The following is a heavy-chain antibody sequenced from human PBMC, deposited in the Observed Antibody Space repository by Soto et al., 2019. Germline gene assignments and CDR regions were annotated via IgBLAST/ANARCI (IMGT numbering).Heavy chain of an antibody. Sequence: PGGSLRLSCAASGFTFSSYSMNWVRQAPGKGLEWVSYISSSSSTIYYADSVKGRFTISRDNAKNSLYLQMNSLRAEDTAVYYCARGGYGDYEDAFDIWGQGTMVTVSS. D-gene: IGHD4-17*01. CDR2: ISSSSSTI. CDR1: GFTFSSYS. V-gene: IGHV3-48*01. J-gene: IGHJ3*02. CDR3: ARGGYGDYEDAFDI.